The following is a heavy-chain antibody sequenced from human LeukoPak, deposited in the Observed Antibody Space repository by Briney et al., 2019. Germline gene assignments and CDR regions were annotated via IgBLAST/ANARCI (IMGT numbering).Heavy chain of an antibody. CDR1: GFTFSNAW. V-gene: IGHV3-15*01. CDR2: IKSKTDGGTT. Sequence: GGSLRLSCAASGFTFSNAWMSWVRQAPGKGLEWVGRIKSKTDGGTTDYAAPVKGRFTISRDDSKNTLYLQMNSLKTEDTAVYYCTTDYAHVFGAFDIWGQGTMVTVSS. CDR3: TTDYAHVFGAFDI. J-gene: IGHJ3*02. D-gene: IGHD3-10*01.